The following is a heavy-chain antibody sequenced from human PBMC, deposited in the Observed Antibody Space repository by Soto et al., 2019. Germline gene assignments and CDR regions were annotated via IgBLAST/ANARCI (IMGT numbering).Heavy chain of an antibody. Sequence: GGSLRRSCAASGFTFSSYGMHWVRQAPGKGLERVAVISYDGSNKYYADSVKGRFTISRDNSKNTLYLQMNSLRAEDTAVYYCAKTRLRDFWSGEGTYYYYGMDVWGQGTTVTVSS. CDR1: GFTFSSYG. J-gene: IGHJ6*02. D-gene: IGHD3-3*01. CDR2: ISYDGSNK. V-gene: IGHV3-30*18. CDR3: AKTRLRDFWSGEGTYYYYGMDV.